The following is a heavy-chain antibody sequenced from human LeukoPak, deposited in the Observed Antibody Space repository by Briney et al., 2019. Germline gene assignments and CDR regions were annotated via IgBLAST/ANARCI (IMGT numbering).Heavy chain of an antibody. V-gene: IGHV1-24*01. CDR1: GYSGIELD. Sequence: EASVKVSCKLSGYSGIELDMHWVRQAPGKGLEWMGGFDREDGGTIYARKFQGRVTMTEDTSTDTAYMQLSSLTSEDTAVYYCATHTISGVVTYAFQMWGRGTLVAVSS. J-gene: IGHJ3*02. D-gene: IGHD3-3*01. CDR2: FDREDGGT. CDR3: ATHTISGVVTYAFQM.